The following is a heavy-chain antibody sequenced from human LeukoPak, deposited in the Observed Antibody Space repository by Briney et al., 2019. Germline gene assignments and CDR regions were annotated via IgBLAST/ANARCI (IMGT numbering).Heavy chain of an antibody. CDR3: ARGAWIQLWSISQPLDY. J-gene: IGHJ4*02. D-gene: IGHD5-18*01. CDR1: GFTFSSYG. CDR2: IWYDGSNK. Sequence: PGGSLRLSCAASGFTFSSYGMHWVRQAPGKGLEWVAVIWYDGSNKYYADSVKGRFTISRDNSKNTLYLQMNSLRAEDTAVYYCARGAWIQLWSISQPLDYWGQGTLVTVSS. V-gene: IGHV3-33*01.